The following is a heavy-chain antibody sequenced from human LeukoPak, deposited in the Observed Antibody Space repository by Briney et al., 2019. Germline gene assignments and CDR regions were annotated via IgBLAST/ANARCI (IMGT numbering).Heavy chain of an antibody. V-gene: IGHV4-59*02. Sequence: SETLSLTCIVSGDSVSRHHWSWIRQSPGKGLEWIGYVYYNGSTEYTPSLKNRVSISIGTSKNQFSLRLSSVTAADTAVYYCARGGHYDFWSGYYAHMDVWGKGKRVTVSS. CDR2: VYYNGST. D-gene: IGHD3-3*01. CDR3: ARGGHYDFWSGYYAHMDV. CDR1: GDSVSRHH. J-gene: IGHJ6*03.